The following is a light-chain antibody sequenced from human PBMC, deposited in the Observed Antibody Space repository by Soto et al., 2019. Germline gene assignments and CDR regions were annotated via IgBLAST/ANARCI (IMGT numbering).Light chain of an antibody. CDR2: GTS. V-gene: IGKV3-20*01. J-gene: IGKJ1*01. Sequence: ETVLTQSPGSLSLSLGDRATLSCRASQTVSNSYLAWYQQKPGHAPRLLIYGTSNRATGIPDRFSGSGSGTDLTLTISRLEPEDFVIYYCQQYGSSPWTFGQGTKV. CDR1: QTVSNSY. CDR3: QQYGSSPWT.